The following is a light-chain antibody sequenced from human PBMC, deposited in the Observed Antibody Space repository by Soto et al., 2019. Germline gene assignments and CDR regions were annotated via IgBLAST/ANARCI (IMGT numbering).Light chain of an antibody. CDR2: EVT. V-gene: IGLV2-14*01. J-gene: IGLJ3*02. Sequence: QSALTQPASVSGSPGQSITISCTGTSSDIGFYNRVSWIQQHPDKTPKLLIYEVTNRPSGVSSRFSGSKSGNTASLTISGLQAEDEADYYCTSLTSSGTWVFGGGTKLTV. CDR1: SSDIGFYNR. CDR3: TSLTSSGTWV.